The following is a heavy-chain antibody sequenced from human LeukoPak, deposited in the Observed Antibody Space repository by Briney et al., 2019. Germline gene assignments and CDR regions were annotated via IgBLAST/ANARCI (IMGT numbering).Heavy chain of an antibody. V-gene: IGHV4-59*01. J-gene: IGHJ5*02. CDR1: GVSISSYY. Sequence: SETLSLTCTVSGVSISSYYWSWIRQPPGKGLEWIGYIHNSGIANYNPSLKSRVTISVDASKNQFSLKLSSVTAADTAVYYCARDRYYYDSSGTRWFDPWGQGTLVTVSS. D-gene: IGHD3-22*01. CDR2: IHNSGIA. CDR3: ARDRYYYDSSGTRWFDP.